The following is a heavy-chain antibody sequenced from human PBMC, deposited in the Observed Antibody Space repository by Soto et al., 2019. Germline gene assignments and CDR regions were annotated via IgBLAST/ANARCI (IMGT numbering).Heavy chain of an antibody. Sequence: QVQLVESGGGLDKPGGSLRLSCVASGFTFSDHYMTWIRQAPGKGLEWLTYISTSSSYTNYADSVKGRVTISRDNAMNRRNLQKKSTRPENTAVYDRARVRLTCYCDYWGQGTLVTVSS. CDR2: ISTSSSYT. V-gene: IGHV3-11*05. CDR1: GFTFSDHY. J-gene: IGHJ4*02. CDR3: ARVRLTCYCDY.